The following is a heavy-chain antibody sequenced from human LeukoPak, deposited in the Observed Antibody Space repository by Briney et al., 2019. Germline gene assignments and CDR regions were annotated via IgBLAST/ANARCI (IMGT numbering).Heavy chain of an antibody. CDR2: IWYDGSNK. Sequence: GGSLRLTCAASGFTFSSYGMHWVRQAPGKGLEWVAVIWYDGSNKYYADSVKGRFTISRDNSKNTLYLQMNSLRAEDTAVYYCARDPTLGAPYYFDYWSQGTLVTVSP. CDR1: GFTFSSYG. D-gene: IGHD1-26*01. V-gene: IGHV3-33*01. J-gene: IGHJ4*02. CDR3: ARDPTLGAPYYFDY.